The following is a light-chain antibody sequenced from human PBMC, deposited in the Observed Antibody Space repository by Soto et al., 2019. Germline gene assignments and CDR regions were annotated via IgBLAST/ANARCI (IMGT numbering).Light chain of an antibody. CDR3: CSYAGSYNYV. Sequence: QSALTQPRSVSGSPGQSVTISCTGTSSDIGSYDFVSWYQQHPGKAPRLLLYDVHKRPSGVPDRFSGSKSGNTASLTISGLQAEDEADYYCCSYAGSYNYVFASGTKLPS. CDR2: DVH. CDR1: SSDIGSYDF. V-gene: IGLV2-11*01. J-gene: IGLJ1*01.